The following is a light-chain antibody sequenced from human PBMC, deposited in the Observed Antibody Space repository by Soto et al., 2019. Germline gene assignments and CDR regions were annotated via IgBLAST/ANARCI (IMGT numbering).Light chain of an antibody. J-gene: IGKJ4*01. Sequence: DIQMTQSPSTLSASVGDRVTITCRASQSISTWLAWYQQKPGKAPKLLIYKASNLEDGVPSRFSGSGSGTECTITISSLQPDDFATYYCQQYNTYPLTCGGGTTVEIK. CDR3: QQYNTYPLT. V-gene: IGKV1-5*03. CDR2: KAS. CDR1: QSISTW.